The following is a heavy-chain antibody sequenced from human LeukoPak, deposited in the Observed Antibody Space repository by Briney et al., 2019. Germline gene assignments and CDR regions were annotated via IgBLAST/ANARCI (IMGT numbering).Heavy chain of an antibody. J-gene: IGHJ4*02. CDR2: INPNSGGT. V-gene: IGHV1-2*06. CDR3: ASLYSAVDS. Sequence: ASVKVSCRASGYTFTGYFMHWVRQAPGQGLEWMGRINPNSGGTNYAQKFQGRVTMTRDTSINTAYMELSRLTSDDTAVYYCASLYSAVDSWGQGTLVTVSS. CDR1: GYTFTGYF. D-gene: IGHD2-21*01.